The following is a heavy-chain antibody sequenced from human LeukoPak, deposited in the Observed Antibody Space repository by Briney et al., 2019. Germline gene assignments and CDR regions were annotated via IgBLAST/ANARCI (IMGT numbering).Heavy chain of an antibody. CDR3: AEDLAIAAAATPEYFQH. D-gene: IGHD6-13*01. J-gene: IGHJ1*01. CDR2: TSGSGGST. V-gene: IGHV3-23*01. Sequence: LEWVSATSGSGGSTYYADSVKGRFTISRDNSKNTLYLQMNSLRAEDTAVYYCAEDLAIAAAATPEYFQHWGQGTLVTVSS.